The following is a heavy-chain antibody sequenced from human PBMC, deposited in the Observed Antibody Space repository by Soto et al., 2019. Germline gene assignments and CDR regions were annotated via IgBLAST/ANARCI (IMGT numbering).Heavy chain of an antibody. CDR1: GFTFSIYS. Sequence: QLLESGGGLVQPGGSLRLSCAASGFTFSIYSMNWVRQAPGKGLEWVSLISGSGGSTHYADSVEGRFTISRDNSKNTLYLEMDSLRAEDTAVYYCATVVKYDVLTGYYKGPDYYGMDVWGQGTTVTVSS. J-gene: IGHJ6*02. V-gene: IGHV3-23*01. CDR2: ISGSGGST. CDR3: ATVVKYDVLTGYYKGPDYYGMDV. D-gene: IGHD3-9*01.